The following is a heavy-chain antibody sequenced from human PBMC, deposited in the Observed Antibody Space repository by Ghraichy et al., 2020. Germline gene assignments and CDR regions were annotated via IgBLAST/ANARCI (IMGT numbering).Heavy chain of an antibody. CDR3: ARSAPHIVATIGIAAAGGNWFDP. D-gene: IGHD6-13*01. V-gene: IGHV4-34*01. J-gene: IGHJ5*02. CDR2: INHSGST. Sequence: SETLSLTCAVYGGSFSGYYWSWIRQPPGKGLEWIGEINHSGSTNYNPSLKSRVTISVDTSKNQFSLKLSSVTAADTAVYYCARSAPHIVATIGIAAAGGNWFDPWGQGTLVTVSS. CDR1: GGSFSGYY.